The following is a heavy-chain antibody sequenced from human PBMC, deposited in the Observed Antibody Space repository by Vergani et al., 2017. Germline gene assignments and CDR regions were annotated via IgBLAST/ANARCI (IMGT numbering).Heavy chain of an antibody. D-gene: IGHD4-23*01. CDR3: AKSIIDNGGNGLDS. V-gene: IGHV1-69*02. Sequence: QVQLVQSGAEVKKPGSSVKVSCKVSGGTFSSYTITWVRQAPGQGLEWMGRIIPILGIVNSAQKFLDRVTINADTSTTTAFMELRSLRSEDTAMYYCAKSIIDNGGNGLDSGGQGTLVTVSS. CDR2: IIPILGIV. J-gene: IGHJ4*02. CDR1: GGTFSSYT.